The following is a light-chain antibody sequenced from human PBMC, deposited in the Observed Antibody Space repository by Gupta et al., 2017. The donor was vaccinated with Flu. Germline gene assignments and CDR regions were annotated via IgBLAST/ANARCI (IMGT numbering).Light chain of an antibody. V-gene: IGKV4-1*01. CDR3: HQYYSIPVT. Sequence: LGLVPTINCNATHSVLSPSNNKNYLAWYQQKPGQSPKLLFYCASTRESGVPDRFSGSGSGTDFTLTISSLHPEDVAVYFCHQYYSIPVTFGQGTKLEIK. CDR2: CAS. J-gene: IGKJ2*01. CDR1: HSVLSPSNNKNY.